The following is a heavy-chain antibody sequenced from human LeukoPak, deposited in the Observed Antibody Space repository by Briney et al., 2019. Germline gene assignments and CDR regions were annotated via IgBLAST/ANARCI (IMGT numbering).Heavy chain of an antibody. CDR1: GGSINSDYW. D-gene: IGHD3-3*01. V-gene: IGHV4-4*02. CDR3: ARHDDFLSAYNY. CDR2: IYHTGSV. J-gene: IGHJ4*02. Sequence: SGTLSLTCAVSGGSINSDYWWTWVRQSPGKGLEWIGEIYHTGSVNYNLSLESRVTISRDRSKNQFSLVLRSVTAADTAVYYCARHDDFLSAYNYWGQGILVTVSS.